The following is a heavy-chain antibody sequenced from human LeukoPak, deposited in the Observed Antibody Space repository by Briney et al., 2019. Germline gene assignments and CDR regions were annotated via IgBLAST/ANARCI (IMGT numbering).Heavy chain of an antibody. CDR3: ARRAYFYASGSLNRFDP. CDR1: GGSFSGYY. CDR2: INHSGST. Sequence: SETLSLTCAVYGGSFSGYYWNWIRQPPGKGLEWIGEINHSGSTNHNSSLKSRVTMSVDMSKNQFFLKLSSVTAADTAVYYCARRAYFYASGSLNRFDPWGQGTLVTVSS. V-gene: IGHV4-34*01. J-gene: IGHJ5*02. D-gene: IGHD3-10*01.